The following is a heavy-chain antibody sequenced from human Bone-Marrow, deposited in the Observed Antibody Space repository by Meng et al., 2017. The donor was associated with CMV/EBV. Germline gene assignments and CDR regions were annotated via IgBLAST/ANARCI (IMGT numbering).Heavy chain of an antibody. CDR3: ARDYGGNSDAFGI. V-gene: IGHV1-2*02. J-gene: IGHJ3*02. CDR2: INPNSGGT. CDR1: GYTFTGYY. D-gene: IGHD4-23*01. Sequence: ASVKVSCKASGYTFTGYYMHWVRQAPGQGLQWMGWINPNSGGTNFAQKFRGRVTMTRDTSISTAYMELNRLTSDDTAVYYCARDYGGNSDAFGIWGQGTMVTVSS.